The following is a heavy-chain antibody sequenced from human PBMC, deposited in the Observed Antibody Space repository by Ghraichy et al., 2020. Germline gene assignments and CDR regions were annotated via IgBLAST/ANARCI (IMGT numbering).Heavy chain of an antibody. D-gene: IGHD3-3*01. V-gene: IGHV3-30-3*01. CDR3: ARDRSTFAADYYMDV. Sequence: GGSLRLSCPATGFSFSSYPMHWVRQAPGKGLEWVAVISSDGGDKYYADSVKGRFTISRDDSKNTLYLQMNNLRAEDTAVYHCARDRSTFAADYYMDVWGKATTVTVSS. CDR1: GFSFSSYP. J-gene: IGHJ6*03. CDR2: ISSDGGDK.